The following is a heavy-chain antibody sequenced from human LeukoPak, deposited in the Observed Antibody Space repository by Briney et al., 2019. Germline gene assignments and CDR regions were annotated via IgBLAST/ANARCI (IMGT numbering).Heavy chain of an antibody. J-gene: IGHJ6*03. Sequence: GGSLRLSCAASGFTFSSYVMHWVRQAPGKGLEWAAVISYDGSNKYYADSVKGRFTISRDNSKNTLYLQMNSLRAEDTAVYYCAKDAMVRGVHPYYYYYYMDVWGKGTTVTISS. CDR1: GFTFSSYV. V-gene: IGHV3-30*04. D-gene: IGHD3-10*01. CDR3: AKDAMVRGVHPYYYYYYMDV. CDR2: ISYDGSNK.